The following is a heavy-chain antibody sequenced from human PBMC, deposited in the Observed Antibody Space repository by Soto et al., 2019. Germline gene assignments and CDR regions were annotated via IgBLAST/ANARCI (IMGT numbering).Heavy chain of an antibody. D-gene: IGHD6-13*01. J-gene: IGHJ6*02. Sequence: PGGSLRLSCAASGFTFSSYGMHWVRQAPGKGLEWVAVIWYDGSNKYYADSVKGRFTISRDNSKNTLYLQMNSLRAEDTAVYYCARETAAGKGYYYGMDVWGQVTTVIVSS. CDR2: IWYDGSNK. CDR1: GFTFSSYG. V-gene: IGHV3-33*01. CDR3: ARETAAGKGYYYGMDV.